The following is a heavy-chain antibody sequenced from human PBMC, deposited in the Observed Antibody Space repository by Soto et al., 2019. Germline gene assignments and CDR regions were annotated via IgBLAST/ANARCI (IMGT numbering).Heavy chain of an antibody. CDR3: ARGDCRNGVRPQNYYYGMDV. CDR1: GYIFTNYG. CDR2: ISPYNGKT. D-gene: IGHD2-15*01. J-gene: IGHJ6*04. V-gene: IGHV1-18*01. Sequence: ASVKVSCKASGYIFTNYGVGWVRQAPGQGLEWMGWISPYNGKTNYAQNLQGRVTLTTDTSTSTAFMELRSLRSDDTAVYFCARGDCRNGVRPQNYYYGMDVWGKGTRVTVP.